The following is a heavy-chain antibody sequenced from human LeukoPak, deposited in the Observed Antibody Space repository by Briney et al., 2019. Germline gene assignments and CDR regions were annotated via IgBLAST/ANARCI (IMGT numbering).Heavy chain of an antibody. Sequence: SQALSLTCTVSGGSISSGDYYWSWIRQPPGKGLEWIGYIYYSGSTYYNPSLKSRVTISVDTSKNQFSLKLSSVTAADTAVYYCAAADAAEYFQHWGQGTLVTVSS. CDR2: IYYSGST. CDR1: GGSISSGDYY. CDR3: AAADAAEYFQH. J-gene: IGHJ1*01. V-gene: IGHV4-30-4*01. D-gene: IGHD2-15*01.